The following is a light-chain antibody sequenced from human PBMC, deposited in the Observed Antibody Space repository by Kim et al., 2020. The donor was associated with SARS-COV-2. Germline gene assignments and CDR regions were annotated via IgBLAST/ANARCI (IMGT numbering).Light chain of an antibody. CDR1: QSISNW. CDR3: QHRRT. CDR2: DAS. V-gene: IGKV1-5*01. Sequence: DIQMTQSPSTLSASVGDRVTITCRASQSISNWLAWYQQKPGKAPKFLIYDASSLESGVPSRFSGSGSGTEFTLTISSLQPEDFATYYCQHRRTFGQGTKVDIK. J-gene: IGKJ1*01.